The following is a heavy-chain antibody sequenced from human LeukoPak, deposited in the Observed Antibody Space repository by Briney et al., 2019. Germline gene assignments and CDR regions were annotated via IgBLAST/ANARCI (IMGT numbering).Heavy chain of an antibody. CDR3: ARDSYGSPDY. Sequence: GGSLRLSCVASGFTFSGNGMNWVRQAPGKGLEWVSYITSKNNGMYYADSVKGRFTISRDNAKNSLDLQMNSLRDEDTAVYYCARDSYGSPDYWGQGTLVTVSS. CDR2: ITSKNNGM. J-gene: IGHJ4*02. CDR1: GFTFSGNG. V-gene: IGHV3-48*02. D-gene: IGHD2-15*01.